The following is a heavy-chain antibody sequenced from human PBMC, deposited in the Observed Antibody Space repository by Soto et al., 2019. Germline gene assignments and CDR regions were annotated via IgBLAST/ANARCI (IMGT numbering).Heavy chain of an antibody. CDR2: IYYSGST. V-gene: IGHV4-59*01. Sequence: SETLSLTCTVSGGSISSYYWSWIRQPPGKGLEWIGYIYYSGSTNYNPSLKSRVTISVDTSKNQFSLKLSSVTAADTAVYYCARVGLTGAAAHFDYWGQGTLVTVSS. CDR1: GGSISSYY. J-gene: IGHJ4*02. D-gene: IGHD6-13*01. CDR3: ARVGLTGAAAHFDY.